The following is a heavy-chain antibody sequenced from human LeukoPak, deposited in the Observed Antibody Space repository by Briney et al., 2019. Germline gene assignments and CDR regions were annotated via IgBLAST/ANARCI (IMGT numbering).Heavy chain of an antibody. CDR1: GGSISSGGYY. Sequence: KSSETLSLTCTVSGGSISSGGYYWSWIRQLPGKGLEWIGYIYYSGTTSYNPSLKSRLTISLDTSENQFSLKLSSATAANTAVYYCARGLTGDKSNNWGPGTLGTASS. CDR3: ARGLTGDKSNN. J-gene: IGHJ4*02. D-gene: IGHD7-27*01. CDR2: IYYSGTT. V-gene: IGHV4-31*03.